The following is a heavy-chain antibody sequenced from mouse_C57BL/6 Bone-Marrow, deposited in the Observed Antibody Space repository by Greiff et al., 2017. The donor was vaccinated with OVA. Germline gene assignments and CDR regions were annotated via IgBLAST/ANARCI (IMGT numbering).Heavy chain of an antibody. CDR1: GYTFTSYW. Sequence: QVQLKQPGAELVKPGASVKMSCKASGYTFTSYWITWVKQRPGQGLEWIGDIYPGSGSTNYNEKFKSKATLTVDTSSSTAYMQLSSLTSEDSAVYYCARGIYYDYDWYFDVWGTGTTVTVSS. CDR2: IYPGSGST. D-gene: IGHD2-4*01. V-gene: IGHV1-55*01. J-gene: IGHJ1*03. CDR3: ARGIYYDYDWYFDV.